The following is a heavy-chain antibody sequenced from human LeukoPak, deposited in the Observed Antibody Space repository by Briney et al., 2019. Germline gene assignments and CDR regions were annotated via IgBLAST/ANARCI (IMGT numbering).Heavy chain of an antibody. CDR3: ARGGWKQYYYDSSGYYPN. Sequence: GGSLRLSCAASGFTFSSYAMHWVRQAPGKGLEWVAVISYDGSNKYYADSMKGRFTISRDNSKNTLYLQMNSLRAEDTAVYYCARGGWKQYYYDSSGYYPNWGQGTLVTVSS. CDR1: GFTFSSYA. D-gene: IGHD3-22*01. CDR2: ISYDGSNK. V-gene: IGHV3-30*04. J-gene: IGHJ4*02.